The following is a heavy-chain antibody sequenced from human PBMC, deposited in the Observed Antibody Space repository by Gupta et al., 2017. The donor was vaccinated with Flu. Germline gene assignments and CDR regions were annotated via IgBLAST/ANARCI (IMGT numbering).Heavy chain of an antibody. Sequence: CAVEGGSIGGYYWSGIGQPPGKGMEWIGEIIYSGSTKYNPSLKSRVTTSVDTSKNQFSLKLSSVTAADTAVYYCARTRGKGTAFQHWGQGTLVTVSS. J-gene: IGHJ1*01. D-gene: IGHD1-1*01. CDR3: ARTRGKGTAFQH. CDR2: IIYSGST. V-gene: IGHV4-34*12. CDR1: GGSIGGYY.